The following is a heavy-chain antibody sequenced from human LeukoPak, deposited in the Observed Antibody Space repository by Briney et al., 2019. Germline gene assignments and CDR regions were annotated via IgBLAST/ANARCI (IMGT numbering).Heavy chain of an antibody. CDR3: ARVAARYVGMDV. CDR2: IYYSGST. Sequence: PSETLSLTCTVSAGSINNYYWSWIRQPPGKGLEWIGYIYYSGSTNYNPSLKSRVTISVDTSKKQVSLNLRSVTAADTAVYYCARVAARYVGMDVWGQGTTVTVSS. CDR1: AGSINNYY. J-gene: IGHJ6*02. D-gene: IGHD6-6*01. V-gene: IGHV4-59*01.